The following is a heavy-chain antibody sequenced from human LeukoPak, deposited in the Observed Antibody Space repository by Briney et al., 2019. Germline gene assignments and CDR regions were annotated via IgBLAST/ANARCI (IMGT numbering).Heavy chain of an antibody. CDR3: ARHSGGSSPFDY. Sequence: SESLSLTFTVSGGSITSYYWSWIRQPPGKVLGWIGYIYYSGSTNYNPSRKSRATISVDTSKNQFSLRLSSVTAADTAVDYCARHSGGSSPFDYWGQGTLVTVSS. D-gene: IGHD2-15*01. CDR2: IYYSGST. V-gene: IGHV4-59*08. J-gene: IGHJ4*02. CDR1: GGSITSYY.